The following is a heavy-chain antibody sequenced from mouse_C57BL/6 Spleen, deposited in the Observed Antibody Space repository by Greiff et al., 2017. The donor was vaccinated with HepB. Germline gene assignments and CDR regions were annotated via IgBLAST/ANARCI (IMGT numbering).Heavy chain of an antibody. Sequence: VQLQESGAELVRPGASVTLSCKASGYTFTDYEMHWVKQTPVHGLEWIGAIDPETGGTAYNQKFKGKAILTADKSSSTAYMELRSLTSEDSAVYYGTRGIYYDYDRFAYWGQGTLVTVSA. V-gene: IGHV1-15*01. J-gene: IGHJ3*01. CDR2: IDPETGGT. CDR3: TRGIYYDYDRFAY. D-gene: IGHD2-4*01. CDR1: GYTFTDYE.